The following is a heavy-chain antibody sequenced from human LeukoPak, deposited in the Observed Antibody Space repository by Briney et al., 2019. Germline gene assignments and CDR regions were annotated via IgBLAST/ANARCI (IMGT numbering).Heavy chain of an antibody. J-gene: IGHJ4*02. V-gene: IGHV3-49*05. CDR3: TRDRHDTYDFWSGYDY. D-gene: IGHD3-3*01. CDR2: IRSKAYGGTT. CDR1: GFAFGDYA. Sequence: KSGGSLRLSCTASGFAFGDYAMSWFRQAPGKGLEWVGFIRSKAYGGTTEYAASVKGRFTISRDDSKSIAYLQMNSLKTEDTAVYYCTRDRHDTYDFWSGYDYWGQGTLVTVSS.